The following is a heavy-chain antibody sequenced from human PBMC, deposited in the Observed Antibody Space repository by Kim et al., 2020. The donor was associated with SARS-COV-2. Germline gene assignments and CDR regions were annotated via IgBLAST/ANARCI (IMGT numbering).Heavy chain of an antibody. CDR3: ALYCSSTSCYGMDV. D-gene: IGHD2-2*01. V-gene: IGHV4-34*01. Sequence: NPSLKSRVTISVDPSKNQFSLKLSSVTAADTAVYYCALYCSSTSCYGMDVWGQGTTVTVSS. J-gene: IGHJ6*02.